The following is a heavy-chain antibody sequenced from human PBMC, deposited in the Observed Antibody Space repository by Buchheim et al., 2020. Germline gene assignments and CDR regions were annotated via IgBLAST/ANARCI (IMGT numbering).Heavy chain of an antibody. D-gene: IGHD6-13*01. Sequence: QVQLVESGGGVVQPGRSLRLSCAASGFTFSSYGMHWVRQAPGKGLEWVAVISYDGSNKYYADSVKGRFTISRDNSKNTLYLQMNSLRAEDTAVYYCAKTQLAQAPDYWGQGTL. CDR3: AKTQLAQAPDY. CDR1: GFTFSSYG. J-gene: IGHJ4*02. V-gene: IGHV3-30*18. CDR2: ISYDGSNK.